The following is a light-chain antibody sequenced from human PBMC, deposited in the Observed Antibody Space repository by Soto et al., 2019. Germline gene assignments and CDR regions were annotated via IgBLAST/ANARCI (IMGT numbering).Light chain of an antibody. CDR3: SSYTSSTNYV. Sequence: QSALTQPASVSGSPGQSRTISCTGTSXDIAPYNYVSWYQQHPGKAPKLIIYEVSYRPSGISNRFSGSKSGNTAPLTISGLQAEDEADYYCSSYTSSTNYVFGTGTKVTVL. J-gene: IGLJ1*01. CDR1: SXDIAPYNY. CDR2: EVS. V-gene: IGLV2-14*01.